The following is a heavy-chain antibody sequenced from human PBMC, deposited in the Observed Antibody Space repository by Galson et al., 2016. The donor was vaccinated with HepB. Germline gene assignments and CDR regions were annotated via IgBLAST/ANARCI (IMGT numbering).Heavy chain of an antibody. J-gene: IGHJ6*02. V-gene: IGHV1-3*01. D-gene: IGHD2/OR15-2a*01. CDR2: TNAGNGKT. CDR3: ARDRASMAYFYGLDV. CDR1: GYTFTSYA. Sequence: SVKVSCKASGYTFTSYAMHWVRQAPGQRLEWMGWTNAGNGKTKYSQNFQGRVTIIRDTSASTAYMELSSLRSEDTAVYYCARDRASMAYFYGLDVWGQGTTVTVSS.